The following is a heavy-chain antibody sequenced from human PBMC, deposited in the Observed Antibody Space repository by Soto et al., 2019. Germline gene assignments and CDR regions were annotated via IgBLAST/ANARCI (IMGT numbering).Heavy chain of an antibody. J-gene: IGHJ6*02. CDR1: GGTFSSYA. Sequence: GASVKVSCKASGGTFSSYAISWVRQAPGQGLEWMGGIIPIFGTANYAQKFQGRVTITADESTSTAYMELSSLRSEDTAVYYCATKHDYSNHYGMDVWGQGTTVTVSS. CDR3: ATKHDYSNHYGMDV. CDR2: IIPIFGTA. V-gene: IGHV1-69*13. D-gene: IGHD4-4*01.